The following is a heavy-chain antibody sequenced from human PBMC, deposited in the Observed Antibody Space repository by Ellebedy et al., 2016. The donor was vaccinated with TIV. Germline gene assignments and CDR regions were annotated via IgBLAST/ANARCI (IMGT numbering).Heavy chain of an antibody. CDR3: AREDCSGCSCDSEYYDGMDV. Sequence: SVKVSCKASGGTFSSYAISWVRQAPGQGLEWLGGIIPIFGTANYAQKFQGRVTITADESTSTAYMELSSLRSEDTAVYYCAREDCSGCSCDSEYYDGMDVWGQGTTVTVSS. J-gene: IGHJ6*02. CDR1: GGTFSSYA. D-gene: IGHD2-15*01. CDR2: IIPIFGTA. V-gene: IGHV1-69*13.